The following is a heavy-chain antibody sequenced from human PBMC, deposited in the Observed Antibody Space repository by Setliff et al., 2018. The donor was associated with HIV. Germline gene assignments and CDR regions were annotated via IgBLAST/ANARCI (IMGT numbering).Heavy chain of an antibody. D-gene: IGHD3-10*01. V-gene: IGHV1-2*02. CDR1: GYLFTGYY. CDR3: AREGSPIYYFDY. Sequence: ASVKVSCKASGYLFTGYYMHWVRQAPGQGLEWMGWINVNSGGTKYAQKFQGRVTMTRDTSISTAYMEVSSLRSDDTAVYYCAREGSPIYYFDYWSQGTLGTSPQ. J-gene: IGHJ4*02. CDR2: INVNSGGT.